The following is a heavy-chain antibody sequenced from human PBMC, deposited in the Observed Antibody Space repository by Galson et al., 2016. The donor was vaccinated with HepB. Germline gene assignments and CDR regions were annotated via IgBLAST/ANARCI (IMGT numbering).Heavy chain of an antibody. V-gene: IGHV3-30*18. CDR2: ISYDGSNN. CDR1: GFTFSSYG. D-gene: IGHD2-21*02. CDR3: AKDGGVDFPDAFDI. J-gene: IGHJ3*02. Sequence: SLRLSCAASGFTFSSYGMHWVRQAPGKGLEWVAVISYDGSNNYDADSVKGRFTISSDNSKNTLFLQMNSLRADDQAVYYCAKDGGVDFPDAFDIWGQGTMGTVSS.